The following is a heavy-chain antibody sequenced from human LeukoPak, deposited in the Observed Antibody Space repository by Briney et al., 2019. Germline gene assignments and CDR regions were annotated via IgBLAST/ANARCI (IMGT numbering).Heavy chain of an antibody. J-gene: IGHJ4*02. V-gene: IGHV3-23*01. CDR1: GFTFSSHA. CDR2: ISGSGGST. CDR3: AKAGETWTYFDY. Sequence: PGGSLILSCAASGFTFSSHAMSWARQAPGKGLEWVTAISGSGGSTYYSDSVKGLFTISRDNSKNTLYLQMNSLRAEDTAVYYCAKAGETWTYFDYWGRGTLVTVSS. D-gene: IGHD3-10*01.